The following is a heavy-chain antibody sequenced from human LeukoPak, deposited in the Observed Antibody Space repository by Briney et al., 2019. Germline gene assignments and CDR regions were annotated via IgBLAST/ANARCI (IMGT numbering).Heavy chain of an antibody. CDR2: INHSGST. CDR1: GGSFSGYY. J-gene: IGHJ5*02. CDR3: ARHRCSGGSCYPMNWFDP. V-gene: IGHV4-34*01. D-gene: IGHD2-15*01. Sequence: SETLSLTCAVYGGSFSGYYWSWIRQPPGKGLEWIGEINHSGSTNYNPSLKSRVTISVDTSKNQFSLKLSSVTAADTAAYYCARHRCSGGSCYPMNWFDPWGQGTLVTVSS.